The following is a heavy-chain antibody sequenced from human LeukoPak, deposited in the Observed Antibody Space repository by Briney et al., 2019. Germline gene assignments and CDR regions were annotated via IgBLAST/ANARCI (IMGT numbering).Heavy chain of an antibody. V-gene: IGHV3-23*01. CDR2: ISGSGGST. Sequence: GGSLRLSCAASGFTFSSYATSWVRQAPGKGLEWVSAISGSGGSTYYADSVKGRFTISRDNSKNTLYLQMNSLRAEDTAVYYCAKATSMVRGVYFDYWGQGTLVTVSS. D-gene: IGHD3-10*01. CDR3: AKATSMVRGVYFDY. J-gene: IGHJ4*02. CDR1: GFTFSSYA.